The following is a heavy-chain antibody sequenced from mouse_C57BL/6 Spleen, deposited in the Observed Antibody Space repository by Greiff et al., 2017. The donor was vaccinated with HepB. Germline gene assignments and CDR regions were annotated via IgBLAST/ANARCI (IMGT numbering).Heavy chain of an antibody. D-gene: IGHD2-4*01. CDR1: GYTSTSYW. J-gene: IGHJ3*01. CDR2: IHPNSGST. V-gene: IGHV1-64*01. Sequence: QVQLQQPGAELVKPGASVKLSCKASGYTSTSYWMHWVKQRPGQGLEWIGMIHPNSGSTNYNEKFKSKATLTVDKSSSTAYMQLSSLTSEDSAVYYCAREDDYDGFAYWGQGTLVTVSA. CDR3: AREDDYDGFAY.